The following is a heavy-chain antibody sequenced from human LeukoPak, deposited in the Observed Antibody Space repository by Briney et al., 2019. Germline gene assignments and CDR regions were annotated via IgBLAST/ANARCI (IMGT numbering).Heavy chain of an antibody. D-gene: IGHD3-22*01. Sequence: SETLSLTCAVSGFSISNGYYWGWIRQPPGKGLVWIGSVFRDGSAFYNPSLKSRVSLSVDTSTMKSSLRLTSVTAADTAVYYCERLTYSFTCSGYHYFDHWGQGALVSVSS. CDR1: GFSISNGYY. CDR3: ERLTYSFTCSGYHYFDH. J-gene: IGHJ4*02. V-gene: IGHV4-38-2*01. CDR2: VFRDGSA.